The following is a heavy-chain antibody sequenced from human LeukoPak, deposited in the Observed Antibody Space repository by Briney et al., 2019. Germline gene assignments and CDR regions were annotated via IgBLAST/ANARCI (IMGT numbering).Heavy chain of an antibody. J-gene: IGHJ4*02. CDR1: GYTFTDYY. Sequence: GASVKVPCKASGYTFTDYYIHWVRQAPGQGLEWMGWINPNNGGTNYAQKFQGRVTMTWDTSISTAYMELSRLKSDDAAMYYCARDTRPIFGVASSFDYWGQGTLVTVSS. CDR2: INPNNGGT. V-gene: IGHV1-2*02. D-gene: IGHD3-3*01. CDR3: ARDTRPIFGVASSFDY.